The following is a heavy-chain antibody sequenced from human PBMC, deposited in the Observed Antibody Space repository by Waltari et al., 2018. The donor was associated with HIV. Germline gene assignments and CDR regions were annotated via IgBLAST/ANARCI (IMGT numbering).Heavy chain of an antibody. CDR1: GGSMTSSRYY. V-gene: IGHV4-39*01. J-gene: IGHJ5*02. CDR2: MSYSGST. CDR3: ARSFSGYSNYFDP. D-gene: IGHD4-4*01. Sequence: QLQLQESGPGLVKSSETLSLTCTVSGGSMTSSRYYWGWIGQPPGKGREWIGSMSYSGSTYHNPSLRSRLTISVDTSKNQFSLKLTSVTAADTAVYYCARSFSGYSNYFDPWGQGTLVTVSS.